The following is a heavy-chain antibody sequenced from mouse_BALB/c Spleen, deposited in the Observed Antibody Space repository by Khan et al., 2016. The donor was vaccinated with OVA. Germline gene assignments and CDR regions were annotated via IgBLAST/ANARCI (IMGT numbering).Heavy chain of an antibody. J-gene: IGHJ3*01. V-gene: IGHV1-77*01. Sequence: QMQLEESRAELARPGASVKLSCKASGYTFTDYYINWVKQRTGQGLEWIGEISPGSGDTYYNEKFKGKATLTADKSSSTVYMQLSSLTAEASAVYFFARRNYFGYTFAYWGQGTLVTVSA. CDR1: GYTFTDYY. CDR2: ISPGSGDT. D-gene: IGHD1-2*01. CDR3: ARRNYFGYTFAY.